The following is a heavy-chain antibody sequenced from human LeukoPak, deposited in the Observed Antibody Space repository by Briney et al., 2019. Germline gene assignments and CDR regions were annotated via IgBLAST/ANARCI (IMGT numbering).Heavy chain of an antibody. CDR3: ARDSTYYDVLTRRRYYYMDV. J-gene: IGHJ6*03. CDR1: GDSISSTTDS. CDR2: IYSSGQS. Sequence: SSETLSLTCTVSGDSISSTTDSWGWIRQSPGKGLEWIGSIYSSGQSYYKVSLRSRVTMSVDTSKNLFSLKLTSVTAADTAVYYCARDSTYYDVLTRRRYYYMDVWGKGTTVTISS. V-gene: IGHV4-39*07. D-gene: IGHD3-9*01.